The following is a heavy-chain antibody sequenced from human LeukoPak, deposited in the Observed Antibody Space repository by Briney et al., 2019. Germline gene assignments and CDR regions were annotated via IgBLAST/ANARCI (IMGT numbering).Heavy chain of an antibody. CDR2: ISAYNGNT. CDR3: ARNEVLLWFGETPPTHWFDP. J-gene: IGHJ5*02. Sequence: ASVKVSCKASGYTFTSYGISWVRQAPGQGLEWMGWISAYNGNTNYAQKLRGRVTMTTDTSTSTAYMELRSLRSDDTAVYYCARNEVLLWFGETPPTHWFDPWGQGTLVTVSS. V-gene: IGHV1-18*01. D-gene: IGHD3-10*01. CDR1: GYTFTSYG.